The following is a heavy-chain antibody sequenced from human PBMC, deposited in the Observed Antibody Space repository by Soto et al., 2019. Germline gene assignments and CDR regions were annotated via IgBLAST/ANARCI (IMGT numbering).Heavy chain of an antibody. CDR2: IYYSGST. Sequence: TPSLTRTFSDVSIIRGGYCLSWIRKHPGKGLAWIGYIYYSGSTYFNPSLKSRLTISVDTSKNQFSLQLSSVTAADTAVYYCARAGHSSSSEGATWFDPWGQGTPVLVSS. D-gene: IGHD6-6*01. CDR1: DVSIIRGGYC. V-gene: IGHV4-31*02. CDR3: ARAGHSSSSEGATWFDP. J-gene: IGHJ5*02.